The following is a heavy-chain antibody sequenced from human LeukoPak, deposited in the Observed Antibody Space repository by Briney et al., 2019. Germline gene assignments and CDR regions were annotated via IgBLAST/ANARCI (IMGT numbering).Heavy chain of an antibody. J-gene: IGHJ6*02. V-gene: IGHV3-30-3*01. D-gene: IGHD3-9*01. Sequence: PGRSLRLSCAASGFTFSSYAMHWVRQAPGKGLEWVAVISYDGSNKYYADSAKGRFTISRDNSKNTLYLQMNGLRAEDTAVYYCARVDYDILTGYYTYYYYGMDVWGQGTTVTVSS. CDR3: ARVDYDILTGYYTYYYYGMDV. CDR2: ISYDGSNK. CDR1: GFTFSSYA.